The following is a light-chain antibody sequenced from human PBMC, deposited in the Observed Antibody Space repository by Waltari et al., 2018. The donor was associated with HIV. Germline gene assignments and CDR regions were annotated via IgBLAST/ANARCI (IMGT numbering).Light chain of an antibody. CDR1: SSDVGTYNL. Sequence: QSALTQPASVSGSPRQSITISCTGTSSDVGTYNLVSWYQQHPGNAPELMIYEGSKRPSGVSNRFSGSKAGNTASLTISGLQAEDEADYYCCSYAGSSSWVFGGGTKLTVL. CDR2: EGS. J-gene: IGLJ3*02. CDR3: CSYAGSSSWV. V-gene: IGLV2-23*01.